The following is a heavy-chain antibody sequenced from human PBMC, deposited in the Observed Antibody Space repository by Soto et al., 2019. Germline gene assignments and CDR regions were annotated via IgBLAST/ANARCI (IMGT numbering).Heavy chain of an antibody. J-gene: IGHJ4*02. CDR1: GFTFSSYA. CDR2: ISGSGGST. CDR3: AKPSGSYWYYFDY. V-gene: IGHV3-23*01. D-gene: IGHD1-26*01. Sequence: VQLLESGGGLVQPGGSLRLSCAASGFTFSSYAMSWVRQAPGKGLEWVSAISGSGGSTYYADSVKGRFTISIDNSKNTLYLQMNSLRAEDTAVYYCAKPSGSYWYYFDYWGQGTLVTVSS.